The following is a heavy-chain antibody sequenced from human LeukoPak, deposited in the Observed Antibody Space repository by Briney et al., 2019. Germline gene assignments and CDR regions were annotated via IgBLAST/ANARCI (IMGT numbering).Heavy chain of an antibody. CDR3: AKEGRAWSYPRAFDI. CDR1: GFTFDDYA. J-gene: IGHJ3*02. Sequence: GRSLRLSCAASGFTFDDYAMHWVRQAPGKGLEWVSGISWNSGSIGYADSVKGRFTISRDNAKNSLYLQMNSLRAEDTALYYCAKEGRAWSYPRAFDIWGQGTMVTVSS. D-gene: IGHD1-26*01. CDR2: ISWNSGSI. V-gene: IGHV3-9*01.